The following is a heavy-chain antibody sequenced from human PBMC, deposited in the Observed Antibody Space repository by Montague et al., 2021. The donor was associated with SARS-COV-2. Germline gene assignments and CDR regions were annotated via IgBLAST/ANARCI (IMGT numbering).Heavy chain of an antibody. V-gene: IGHV4-61*01. D-gene: IGHD1-14*01. Sequence: SETLSLTCTVSGGSVSSGSYYWSWIRQPPGKGLQSIGYIYYTGSTNYNPSLQSRVTISVDSSKNQFSVRLSSVTAADTAVYYCARISGITSLYYDYWGQGTLVTASS. CDR2: IYYTGST. J-gene: IGHJ4*02. CDR3: ARISGITSLYYDY. CDR1: GGSVSSGSYY.